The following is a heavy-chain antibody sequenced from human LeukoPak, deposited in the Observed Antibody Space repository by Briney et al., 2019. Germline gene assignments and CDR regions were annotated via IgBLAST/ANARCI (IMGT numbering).Heavy chain of an antibody. CDR1: GFTFDDYG. V-gene: IGHV3-20*04. Sequence: GGSLRLSCAASGFTFDDYGMSWVRQVPGKGLEWVSGINWNGGSTGYADSVKGRFTISRDDAKNSLSLQMDSLRVEDTALYYCARGIRFLEWLSGFDYWGQGPLVTVSS. J-gene: IGHJ4*02. CDR2: INWNGGST. CDR3: ARGIRFLEWLSGFDY. D-gene: IGHD3-3*01.